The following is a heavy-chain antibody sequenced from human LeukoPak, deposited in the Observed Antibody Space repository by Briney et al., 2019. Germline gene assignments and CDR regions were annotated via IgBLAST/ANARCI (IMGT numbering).Heavy chain of an antibody. V-gene: IGHV1-18*01. CDR2: ISAYNGNT. J-gene: IGHJ1*01. Sequence: GASVKVSCKASGYTFTSYGISWVRQAPGQGLEWMGWISAYNGNTNYAQKLQGRVTMTTDTYTSTAYMQLRSLRSDDTAVYYCARDKGWQQLVRGYFQHWGQGTLVTVSS. CDR3: ARDKGWQQLVRGYFQH. CDR1: GYTFTSYG. D-gene: IGHD6-13*01.